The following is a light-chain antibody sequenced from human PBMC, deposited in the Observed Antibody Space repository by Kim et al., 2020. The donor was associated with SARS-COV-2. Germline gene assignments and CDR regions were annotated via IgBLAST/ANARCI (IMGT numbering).Light chain of an antibody. V-gene: IGLV2-14*04. CDR3: SSYTSSRTNYV. Sequence: QSMTMSSTGTSSDVGGYKYVSWYQQHPGKAPKLMIYDVSDRPSGVSNRFSGSKSGNTASLTISGLQAEDEADYYCSSYTSSRTNYVFGTGTKVTVL. CDR2: DVS. J-gene: IGLJ1*01. CDR1: SSDVGGYKY.